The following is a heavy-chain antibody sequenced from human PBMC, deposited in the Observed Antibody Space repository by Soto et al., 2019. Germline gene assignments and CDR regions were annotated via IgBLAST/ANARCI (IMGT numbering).Heavy chain of an antibody. CDR3: ARSPTVAYDAFDI. Sequence: LVKLSCKASGGTFSSYAISWGRHAPGQGLEWMGGIIPIFGTANYAQKFQGRVTITADESTSTAYMELSSLRSEDTAVYYCARSPTVAYDAFDIWGQGTMVTVSS. D-gene: IGHD4-17*01. J-gene: IGHJ3*02. V-gene: IGHV1-69*13. CDR1: GGTFSSYA. CDR2: IIPIFGTA.